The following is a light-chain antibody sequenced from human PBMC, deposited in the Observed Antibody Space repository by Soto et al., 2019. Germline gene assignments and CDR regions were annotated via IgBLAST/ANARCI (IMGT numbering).Light chain of an antibody. J-gene: IGKJ4*01. CDR3: QQSGSWPLA. CDR2: DAS. Sequence: EIVLTQSPGTLSLSPGERATLSCRASQSVNSYFAWYQQKPGQAPSLLIYDASNRASGIPARFSGSGSGTDFTLIISSLEPEDFAVYYCQQSGSWPLAFGGGTKVDIK. CDR1: QSVNSY. V-gene: IGKV3-11*01.